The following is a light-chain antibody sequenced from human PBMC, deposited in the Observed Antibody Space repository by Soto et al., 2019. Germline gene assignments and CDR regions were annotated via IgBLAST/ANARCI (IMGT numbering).Light chain of an antibody. CDR3: QQTRAYPST. J-gene: IGKJ4*01. CDR1: QDITSY. V-gene: IGKV1-9*01. Sequence: IHLTQSPSLLAASVGCRVTITCLASQDITSYLAWYQQKPGKAPNLLIYGASTLQSGVPSRFSGSGSGTDFTLTISSLQAEDFASYYCQQTRAYPSTFGGGTKVDI. CDR2: GAS.